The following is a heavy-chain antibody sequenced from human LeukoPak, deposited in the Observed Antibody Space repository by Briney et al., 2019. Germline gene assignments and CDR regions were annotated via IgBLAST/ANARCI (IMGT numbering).Heavy chain of an antibody. CDR2: ISSSGSTI. CDR1: GFTFSDYY. D-gene: IGHD2-2*01. Sequence: MSGGSLRLSCAASGFTFSDYYMSWIRQAPGKGLEWVSYISSSGSTIYYADSVKGRFTISRDNAKNSLYLQMNSLRAEDTAVYYCARVVRYCSSASCSSGGYYFDYWGQGTLVTVSS. V-gene: IGHV3-11*01. J-gene: IGHJ4*02. CDR3: ARVVRYCSSASCSSGGYYFDY.